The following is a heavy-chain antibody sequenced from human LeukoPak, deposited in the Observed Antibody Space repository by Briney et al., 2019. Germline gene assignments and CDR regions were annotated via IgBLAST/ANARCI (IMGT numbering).Heavy chain of an antibody. J-gene: IGHJ4*02. Sequence: GGSLRLSCAASGVTFDDYAMHWGRQAPGKGLEWVSGISWNRGSIGYADSVKGRFTISRDNSKNTLYLQMNSLRAEDTAVYYCAKDLTYYYDSSYFDYWGQGTLVTVSS. CDR2: ISWNRGSI. CDR3: AKDLTYYYDSSYFDY. CDR1: GVTFDDYA. V-gene: IGHV3-9*01. D-gene: IGHD3-22*01.